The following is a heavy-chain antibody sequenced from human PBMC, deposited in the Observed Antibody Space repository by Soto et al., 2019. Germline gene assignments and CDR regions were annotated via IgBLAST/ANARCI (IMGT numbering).Heavy chain of an antibody. CDR1: GYTFPNYC. CDR3: ARDHTRDYDGCSGYFDY. D-gene: IGHD3-22*01. CDR2: ISAYNGNT. J-gene: IGHJ4*02. V-gene: IGHV1-18*01. Sequence: SVQVSRKASGYTFPNYCISWVRLEPGQELEGMGWISAYNGNTNYEQKLHGRVTMTTDTSTSTSYMKMRSLRSHDTAVYYCARDHTRDYDGCSGYFDYWGRGTLVTVSS.